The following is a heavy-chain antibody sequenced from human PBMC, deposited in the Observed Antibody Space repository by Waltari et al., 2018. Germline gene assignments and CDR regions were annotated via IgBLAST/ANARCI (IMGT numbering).Heavy chain of an antibody. V-gene: IGHV1-46*01. CDR3: ARDSPVTTTFDY. D-gene: IGHD4-17*01. CDR2: INPSGGST. CDR1: GYTFTSYY. Sequence: QVQLVQSGAEVKKPGASVTVSCKASGYTFTSYYMHWVRQAPGQGLEWIGIINPSGGSTSFAQKFQGRVTMTRNTSTSTVYMELSSLRSEDTAVYYCARDSPVTTTFDYWGQGTLVTVSS. J-gene: IGHJ4*02.